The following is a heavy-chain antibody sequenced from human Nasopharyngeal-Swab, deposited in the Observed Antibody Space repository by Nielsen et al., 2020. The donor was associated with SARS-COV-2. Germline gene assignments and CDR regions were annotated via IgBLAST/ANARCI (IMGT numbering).Heavy chain of an antibody. J-gene: IGHJ6*02. V-gene: IGHV5-51*01. Sequence: VRQMPGKGLEWMGIIYPGGSDTKYSPSFQGQVSISVDKSINTAYLQWNSLKASDTATYFCAIDYGSGTYGLDVWGQGTRVTVSS. D-gene: IGHD3-10*01. CDR3: AIDYGSGTYGLDV. CDR2: IYPGGSDT.